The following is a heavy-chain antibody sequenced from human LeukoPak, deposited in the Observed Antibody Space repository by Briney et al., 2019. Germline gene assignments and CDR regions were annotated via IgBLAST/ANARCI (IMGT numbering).Heavy chain of an antibody. CDR2: ISYDGSNK. CDR3: ASPGYCSSTSCFWDAFDI. Sequence: PGGSPRLSCAASGFTFSSYAMHWVRQAPGKGLEWVAVISYDGSNKYYADSVRGRFTISRDNSKNTLYLQMNSLRAEDTAVYYCASPGYCSSTSCFWDAFDIWGQGTMVTVSS. CDR1: GFTFSSYA. V-gene: IGHV3-30-3*01. D-gene: IGHD2-2*01. J-gene: IGHJ3*02.